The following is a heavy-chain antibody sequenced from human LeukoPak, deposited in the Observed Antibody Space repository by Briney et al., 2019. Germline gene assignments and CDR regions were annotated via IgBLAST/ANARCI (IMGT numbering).Heavy chain of an antibody. CDR3: AKGTTVAVGYYYYGMDV. J-gene: IGHJ6*02. D-gene: IGHD4-11*01. CDR1: GFTFSSYA. CDR2: ISATGGSA. Sequence: PGGSLRLSCAASGFTFSSYAMSWVRQAPGKGLEWVSAISATGGSAYYADSVKGRFTISRDNSKNTLYLQMNSLRAEDTAVYYCAKGTTVAVGYYYYGMDVWGQGTTVTVSS. V-gene: IGHV3-23*01.